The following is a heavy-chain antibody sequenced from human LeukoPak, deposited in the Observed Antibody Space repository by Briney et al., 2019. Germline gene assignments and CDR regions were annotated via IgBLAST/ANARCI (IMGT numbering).Heavy chain of an antibody. CDR3: AREPPSVAALPTDY. Sequence: GGSLRLSCAAYGFTFSSYSMNWVRQAPGKGLEWVSYISSSSSTIYYADSVKGRFTISRDNAKNSLYLQMNSLRAEDTAVYYCAREPPSVAALPTDYWGQGTLVTVSS. V-gene: IGHV3-48*01. D-gene: IGHD6-6*01. J-gene: IGHJ4*02. CDR2: ISSSSSTI. CDR1: GFTFSSYS.